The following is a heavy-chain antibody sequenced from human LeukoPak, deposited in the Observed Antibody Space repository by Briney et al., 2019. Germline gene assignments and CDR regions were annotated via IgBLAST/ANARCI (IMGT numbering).Heavy chain of an antibody. CDR1: GGSISSGSYY. CDR2: MYYSGST. CDR3: ARHYYISSGYYPWYFDY. D-gene: IGHD3-22*01. J-gene: IGHJ4*02. Sequence: SQTLSLTCTVPGGSISSGSYYWGWIRQPPGKGLEWLVSMYYSGSTYYNQSLKSRVTISVDTSKKQFSLKLTSVTAAERAVYYGARHYYISSGYYPWYFDYWGQGALVTVSS. V-gene: IGHV4-39*01.